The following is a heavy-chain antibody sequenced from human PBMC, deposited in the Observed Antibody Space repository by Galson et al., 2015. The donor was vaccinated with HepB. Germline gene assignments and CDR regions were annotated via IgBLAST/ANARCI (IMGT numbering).Heavy chain of an antibody. J-gene: IGHJ6*02. CDR1: GFTFDDYT. CDR3: AKGGSYRNYYYYGMDV. CDR2: ISWDGGST. V-gene: IGHV3-43*01. Sequence: SLRLSCAASGFTFDDYTMHWVRQAPGKGLEWVSLISWDGGSTYYADSVKGRFTISRDNSKNSLYLQMNSLRTEDTALYYCAKGGSYRNYYYYGMDVWGQGTTVTVSS. D-gene: IGHD1-26*01.